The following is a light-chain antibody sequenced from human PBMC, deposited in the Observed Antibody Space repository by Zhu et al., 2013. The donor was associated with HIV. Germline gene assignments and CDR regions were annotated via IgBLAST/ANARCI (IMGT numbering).Light chain of an antibody. J-gene: IGKJ1*01. V-gene: IGKV3-20*01. CDR3: QQYGSSFTWT. Sequence: EIVLTQSPGTLSLSPGERATLACRASQSVSSSYLAWYQQKPGQAPRLLIYGSFNRATGIPDRFSGSGSGTEFSLSISRLEPEDFGLYYCQQYGSSFTWTFGQGTKVEMK. CDR2: GSF. CDR1: QSVSSSY.